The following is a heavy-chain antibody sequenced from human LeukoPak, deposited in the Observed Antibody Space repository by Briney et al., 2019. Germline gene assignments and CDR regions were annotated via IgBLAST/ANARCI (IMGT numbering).Heavy chain of an antibody. J-gene: IGHJ5*02. CDR2: ISYDGSNK. CDR3: ARDYSNKGGWFDP. CDR1: GFTFSSYA. V-gene: IGHV3-30*04. Sequence: GGSLRLSCAASGFTFSSYAMHWVRQAPGKGLVWVAVISYDGSNKYYADSVKGRFTISRDNSKNTPYLQMNSLRAEDTAVYYCARDYSNKGGWFDPWGQGTLVTVSS. D-gene: IGHD4-11*01.